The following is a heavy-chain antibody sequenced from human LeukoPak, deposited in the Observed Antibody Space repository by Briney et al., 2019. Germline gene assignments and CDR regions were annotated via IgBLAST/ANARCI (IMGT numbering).Heavy chain of an antibody. V-gene: IGHV4-61*02. CDR1: GGSISSGSYY. CDR2: IYTSGST. Sequence: SQTLSLTCTVSGGSISSGSYYWSWIRQPAGKGLEWIGRIYTSGSTNYNPSLKSRVTISVDTSKNQFSLKLSSVTAADTAVYYCAREWRLCGGDCYLGYFDYWGQGTLVTVSS. J-gene: IGHJ4*02. CDR3: AREWRLCGGDCYLGYFDY. D-gene: IGHD2-21*01.